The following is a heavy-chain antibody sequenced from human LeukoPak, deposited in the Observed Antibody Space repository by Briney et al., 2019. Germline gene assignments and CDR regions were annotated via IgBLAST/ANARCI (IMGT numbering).Heavy chain of an antibody. CDR3: AKDPRGYSYGYFDY. V-gene: IGHV3-21*04. CDR2: ISSSSSYI. Sequence: GGSLRLSCAASGFTFSSYSMNWVRQAPGKGLEWVSSISSSSSYIYYADSVKGRFTISRDNAKNSLYLQMNSLRAEDTAVYYCAKDPRGYSYGYFDYWGQGTLVTVSS. CDR1: GFTFSSYS. D-gene: IGHD5-18*01. J-gene: IGHJ4*02.